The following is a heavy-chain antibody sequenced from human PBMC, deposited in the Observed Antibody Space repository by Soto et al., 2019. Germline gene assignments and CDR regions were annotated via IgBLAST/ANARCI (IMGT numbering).Heavy chain of an antibody. D-gene: IGHD2-15*01. CDR1: GFFISSGNY. CDR3: ARARWYDAFDV. Sequence: KLWETLSLTCAVSGFFISSGNYWGWIRKPPGKGLEWIGSIFHGGNTYYNPSLKSRVTISVDMSKNQFSLKLNSVTAADTAVYYCARARWYDAFDVWGQGTVVTVPS. CDR2: IFHGGNT. V-gene: IGHV4-38-2*01. J-gene: IGHJ3*01.